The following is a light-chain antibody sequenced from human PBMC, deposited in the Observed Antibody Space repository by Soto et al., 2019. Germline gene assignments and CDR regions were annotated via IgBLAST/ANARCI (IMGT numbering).Light chain of an antibody. Sequence: QLTQSPSSLSASVGDRVTITCRASQGVSTYLAWYQQKPGKAPKLLIYAASTLQGGVPSRFSGGGSGTTFTLTIRSLQPEDSATYYCQQLNYYPFTFGPGTKVDL. J-gene: IGKJ3*01. CDR3: QQLNYYPFT. V-gene: IGKV1-9*01. CDR2: AAS. CDR1: QGVSTY.